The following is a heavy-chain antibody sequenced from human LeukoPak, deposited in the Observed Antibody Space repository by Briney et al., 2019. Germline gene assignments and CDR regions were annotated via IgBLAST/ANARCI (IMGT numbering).Heavy chain of an antibody. CDR2: IYYSGST. D-gene: IGHD6-6*01. CDR3: ARDTPLEY. J-gene: IGHJ4*02. V-gene: IGHV4-39*07. CDR1: GGSISSYY. Sequence: SETLSLTCTVSGGSISSYYWGWIRQPPGKGLEWIGSIYYSGSTYYNPSLKSRVTISVDTSKNQFSLKLSSVTAADTAVYYCARDTPLEYWGQGTLVTVSS.